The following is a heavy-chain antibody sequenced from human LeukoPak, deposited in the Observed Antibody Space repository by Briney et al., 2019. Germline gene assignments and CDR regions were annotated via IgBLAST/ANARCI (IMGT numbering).Heavy chain of an antibody. CDR3: AREMLELWYARLDY. CDR2: IKQDGSEK. CDR1: GFTFSSYW. D-gene: IGHD5-18*01. J-gene: IGHJ4*02. Sequence: GGSLRLSCAASGFTFSSYWMSWVRQAPGKGLEWVANIKQDGSEKYYVDSVKGRFTISRDNAKNSLYLQMNSLRAEDTAVYYCAREMLELWYARLDYWGQGTLVTVSS. V-gene: IGHV3-7*01.